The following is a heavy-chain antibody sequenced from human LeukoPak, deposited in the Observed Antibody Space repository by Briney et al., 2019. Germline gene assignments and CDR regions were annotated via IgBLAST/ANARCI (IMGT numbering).Heavy chain of an antibody. D-gene: IGHD3-9*01. CDR2: IRYDGSNK. V-gene: IGHV3-30*02. J-gene: IGHJ1*01. CDR3: AREYYDILTGYDKYFQH. CDR1: GFTFSSYG. Sequence: GGSLRLSCAASGFTFSSYGMHWVRQAPGKGLEWVAFIRYDGSNKYYADSVKGRFTISRDNSKNTLYLQMNSLRAEDTAVYYCAREYYDILTGYDKYFQHWGQGTLVTISS.